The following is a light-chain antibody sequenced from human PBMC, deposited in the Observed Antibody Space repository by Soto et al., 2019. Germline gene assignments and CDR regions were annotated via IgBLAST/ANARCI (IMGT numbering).Light chain of an antibody. CDR1: QSVGSN. Sequence: EIVMTQSPATLSLSPGERASLSCRASQSVGSNLAWYQHKPGQAPRLLIYDASPRATGVPARFSGSGSGTEFTLTISSLQPEDFAVYYCQQYNSWPPFTFGPGTKVDIK. CDR3: QQYNSWPPFT. CDR2: DAS. J-gene: IGKJ3*01. V-gene: IGKV3-15*01.